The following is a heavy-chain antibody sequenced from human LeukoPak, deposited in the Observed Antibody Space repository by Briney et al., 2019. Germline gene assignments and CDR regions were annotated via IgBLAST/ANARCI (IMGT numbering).Heavy chain of an antibody. CDR2: IYYSGST. Sequence: SETLSLTCTVSGGSINSYSWSWIRQPPGKGLEWIGYIYYSGSTNYNPSLKSRVTISTDMSKNQFSLKLSSVTAADTAVYFCARGVYGSSWYYFWGQGTLVTVSS. D-gene: IGHD6-13*01. J-gene: IGHJ4*02. CDR1: GGSINSYS. V-gene: IGHV4-59*01. CDR3: ARGVYGSSWYYF.